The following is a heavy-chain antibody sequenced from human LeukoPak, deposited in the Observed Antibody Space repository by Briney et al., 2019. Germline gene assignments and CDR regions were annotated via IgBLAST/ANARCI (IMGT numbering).Heavy chain of an antibody. D-gene: IGHD3-9*01. CDR3: ATFDNPFGY. V-gene: IGHV3-74*01. CDR1: GFTFSSYW. CDR2: IKSDGSST. J-gene: IGHJ4*02. Sequence: GGSLRLSCAASGFTFSSYWMHWVRQAPGKGLVWVSRIKSDGSSTSYAEFVKGRFTISRDNAKNTLYLQMNSLRAEDTAVYYCATFDNPFGYWGQGTLVTVSS.